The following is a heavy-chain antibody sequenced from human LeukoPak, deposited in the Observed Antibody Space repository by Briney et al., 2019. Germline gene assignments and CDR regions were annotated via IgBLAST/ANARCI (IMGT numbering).Heavy chain of an antibody. CDR1: GFTFTSYD. CDR3: ARASKSREQGTGDNWFDP. CDR2: VLFDGSKT. Sequence: PGRSLRLSCAASGFTFTSYDMNWVRQAPGKGLEWVASVLFDGSKTYCADSVKGRFTISRDNSKNTLYLQINSLRAEDTALYYCARASKSREQGTGDNWFDPWGQGTLVTVSS. D-gene: IGHD2-8*02. V-gene: IGHV3-30-3*01. J-gene: IGHJ5*02.